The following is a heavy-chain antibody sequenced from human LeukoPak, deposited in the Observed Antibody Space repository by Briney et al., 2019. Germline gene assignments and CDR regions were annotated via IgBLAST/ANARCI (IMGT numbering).Heavy chain of an antibody. V-gene: IGHV3-23*01. CDR2: ISGSGGST. J-gene: IGHJ4*02. Sequence: GGSLRLSCAASGFTFSSYGMSWVRQAPGKGLEWVSAISGSGGSTYYADSVKGRFTISRDNSKNTLYPQMNSLRAEDTAVYYCANLRSAPSFDYWGQGTLVTVSS. CDR3: ANLRSAPSFDY. D-gene: IGHD4-17*01. CDR1: GFTFSSYG.